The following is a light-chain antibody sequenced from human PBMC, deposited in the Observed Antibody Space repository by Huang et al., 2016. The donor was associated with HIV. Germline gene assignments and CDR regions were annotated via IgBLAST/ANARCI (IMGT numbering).Light chain of an antibody. CDR3: QQYNSWPPLT. J-gene: IGKJ4*01. Sequence: EIVMTQSPATLSVSPGERATLSCRASQNINNKLAWYQQIPGQAPRLLNYGASTRSTCFPARFIGSWSATEFTLTISSLQSEDFALYYCQQYNSWPPLTFGGGTKVEIK. CDR1: QNINNK. V-gene: IGKV3-15*01. CDR2: GAS.